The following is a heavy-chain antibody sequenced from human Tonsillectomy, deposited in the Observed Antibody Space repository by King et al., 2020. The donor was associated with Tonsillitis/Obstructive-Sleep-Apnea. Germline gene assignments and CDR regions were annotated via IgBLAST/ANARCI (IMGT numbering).Heavy chain of an antibody. V-gene: IGHV3-30-3*01. CDR3: ARESGIQPWSTPPDAFDI. D-gene: IGHD5-18*01. CDR2: ISYDGSNK. J-gene: IGHJ3*02. Sequence: QLVQSGGGVVQPGRSLTLSCAASGFTFSNYAMHWVRQAPGKGLEWVAVISYDGSNKYYADSVKGRFTISRDNSKNTLYLQMNSLRAEDTAVYYCARESGIQPWSTPPDAFDIWGQGTMVTVSS. CDR1: GFTFSNYA.